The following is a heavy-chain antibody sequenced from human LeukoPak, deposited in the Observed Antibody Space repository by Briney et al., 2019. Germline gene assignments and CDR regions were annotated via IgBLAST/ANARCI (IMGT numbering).Heavy chain of an antibody. J-gene: IGHJ2*01. CDR2: IYYSGST. D-gene: IGHD3-10*01. CDR3: ARNYYTSVTYDYWYFDL. Sequence: SETLSLTCTVSGGSISGYYWSWIRQPPGKGLEWIGYIYYSGSTNYNPSLKSRVTISVDTSKNQFSLKLSSVTAADTAVYYCARNYYTSVTYDYWYFDLWGRGTLVTVSS. CDR1: GGSISGYY. V-gene: IGHV4-59*01.